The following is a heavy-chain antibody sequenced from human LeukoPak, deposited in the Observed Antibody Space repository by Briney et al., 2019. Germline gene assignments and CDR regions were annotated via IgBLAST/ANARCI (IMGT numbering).Heavy chain of an antibody. V-gene: IGHV3-74*01. D-gene: IGHD2-15*01. Sequence: GGSLRLSCAASVFTFSSYWMHWVRQAPGKGLVWVSRINSDGSSTNYADSVKGRFTISRDNAKNTLYLQMNSPRAEDTAVYYCATSTYCSGGSCYSRTFQYWGEGTLVTVSS. J-gene: IGHJ4*02. CDR2: INSDGSST. CDR1: VFTFSSYW. CDR3: ATSTYCSGGSCYSRTFQY.